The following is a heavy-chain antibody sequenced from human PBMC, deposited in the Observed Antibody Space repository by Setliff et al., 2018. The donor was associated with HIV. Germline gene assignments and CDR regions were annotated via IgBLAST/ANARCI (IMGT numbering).Heavy chain of an antibody. CDR3: ARGIFDSSGYYYDSYFGY. CDR2: ISSTGITI. Sequence: GGYLRLSCAASGFTFSDYSMNCVRQAPGKGLEWLSYISSTGITIYSADSVKGRFTISRDNAKNSLYLQMNSLRVEDTAVYYCARGIFDSSGYYYDSYFGYWGQGTLVTVSS. D-gene: IGHD3-22*01. J-gene: IGHJ4*02. CDR1: GFTFSDYS. V-gene: IGHV3-48*01.